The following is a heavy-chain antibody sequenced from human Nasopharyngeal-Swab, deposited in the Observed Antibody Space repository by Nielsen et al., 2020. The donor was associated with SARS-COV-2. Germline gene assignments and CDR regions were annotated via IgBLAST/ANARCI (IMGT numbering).Heavy chain of an antibody. V-gene: IGHV3-23*01. J-gene: IGHJ4*02. Sequence: GGSLRLSCAASGFTSSSYAMSWVRQAPGKGLEWVAGITGGGGSTFYADSVKGRFTISRDNSKNTLYLQINSLRAEDTAVYYCAKDVAGYSSSPLDYWGQGTLVTVSS. D-gene: IGHD6-13*01. CDR3: AKDVAGYSSSPLDY. CDR1: GFTSSSYA. CDR2: ITGGGGST.